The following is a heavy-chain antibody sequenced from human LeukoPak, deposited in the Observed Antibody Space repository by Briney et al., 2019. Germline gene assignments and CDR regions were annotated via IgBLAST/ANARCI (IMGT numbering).Heavy chain of an antibody. Sequence: PGGSLRLSCAASGFTFSSYAMSWVRQPPGKGLEWIGEINHSGSTNYNPSLKSRVTISVDTSKNQFSLKLSSVTAADTAVYYCARARIYYDFWSGTSYFDYWGQGTLVTVSS. V-gene: IGHV4-34*01. CDR1: GFTFSSYA. CDR3: ARARIYYDFWSGTSYFDY. CDR2: INHSGST. J-gene: IGHJ4*02. D-gene: IGHD3-3*01.